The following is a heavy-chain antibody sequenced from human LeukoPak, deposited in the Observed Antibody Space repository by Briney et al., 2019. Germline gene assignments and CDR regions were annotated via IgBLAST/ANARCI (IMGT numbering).Heavy chain of an antibody. D-gene: IGHD3-9*01. CDR2: ISGSGGST. J-gene: IGHJ4*02. CDR1: GFTVSRSF. V-gene: IGHV3-23*01. CDR3: AEEGVLRYFDFDY. Sequence: PGGSLRLSCAASGFTVSRSFMSWVRQAPGKGLEWVSAISGSGGSTYYADSVKGRFTISRDNSKNTLYLQMNSLRAEDTAVYYCAEEGVLRYFDFDYWGQGTLVTVSS.